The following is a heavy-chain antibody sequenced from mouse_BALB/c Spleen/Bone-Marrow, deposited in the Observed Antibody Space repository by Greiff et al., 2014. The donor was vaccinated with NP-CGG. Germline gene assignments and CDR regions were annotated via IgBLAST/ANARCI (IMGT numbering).Heavy chain of an antibody. CDR3: ASNGNYGAWFAY. CDR2: IDPANGNT. D-gene: IGHD2-1*01. CDR1: GFNIKDTY. Sequence: EVQLQESGAELVKPGASVKLSCTASGFNIKDTYMHWVKQRPEQGLEWIGRIDPANGNTKYDPKFQGKATITADTSSNTAYLQLSSLTSEDTAVYYCASNGNYGAWFAYWGQGTLVTVSA. V-gene: IGHV14-3*02. J-gene: IGHJ3*01.